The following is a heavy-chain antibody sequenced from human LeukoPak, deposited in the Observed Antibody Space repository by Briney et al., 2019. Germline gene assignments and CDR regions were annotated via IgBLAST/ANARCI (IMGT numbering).Heavy chain of an antibody. J-gene: IGHJ4*02. D-gene: IGHD6-13*01. CDR1: GFTFSSYS. V-gene: IGHV3-48*01. Sequence: GGSLRLSCAASGFTFSSYSMNWVRQAPGKGLEWVSYISSSSSTIYYADSVKGRFTISRDNAKNSLYLQMNSLRAEDTAVYYRARICSLHPGTSVDYWGQGTLVTVSS. CDR3: ARICSLHPGTSVDY. CDR2: ISSSSSTI.